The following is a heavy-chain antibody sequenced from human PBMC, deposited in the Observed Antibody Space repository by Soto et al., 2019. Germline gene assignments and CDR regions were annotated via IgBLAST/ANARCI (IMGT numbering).Heavy chain of an antibody. CDR3: ARDTPRGYSYGSFDY. D-gene: IGHD5-18*01. Sequence: LSLTCTVSGGSISSGGYYWSWIRQHPGKGLEWIGYIYYSGSTYYNPSLKSRVTISVDTSKNQFSLKLSSVTAADTAVYYCARDTPRGYSYGSFDYWGQGTLVTVSS. V-gene: IGHV4-31*03. J-gene: IGHJ4*02. CDR1: GGSISSGGYY. CDR2: IYYSGST.